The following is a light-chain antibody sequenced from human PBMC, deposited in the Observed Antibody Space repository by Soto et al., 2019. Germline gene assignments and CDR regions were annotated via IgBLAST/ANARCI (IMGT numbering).Light chain of an antibody. J-gene: IGKJ2*01. CDR2: GAS. CDR1: QSVSSK. V-gene: IGKV3-15*01. Sequence: EIVMTQSPVTLSVSPGERATLSCRASQSVSSKLAWYQQKPGQAPRLLIYGASTRATGIPARFSGSGSGTDYSLSISSLQSEDFALYYCQQSNNWPQTFGQGTKLEIK. CDR3: QQSNNWPQT.